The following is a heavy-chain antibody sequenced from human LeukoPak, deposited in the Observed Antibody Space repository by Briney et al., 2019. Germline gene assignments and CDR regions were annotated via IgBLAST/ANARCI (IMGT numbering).Heavy chain of an antibody. D-gene: IGHD3-10*01. CDR2: IYSGGST. J-gene: IGHJ4*02. Sequence: GGSLRLSCAASGFSVSSNYMTWVRQAPGKGLEWVSVIYSGGSTYSADSVKGRFTISRDNSKNTLYLQMNSLRVEDTAVYYCASGSGSYYNEIGYWGQGTLVTVSS. V-gene: IGHV3-66*01. CDR3: ASGSGSYYNEIGY. CDR1: GFSVSSNY.